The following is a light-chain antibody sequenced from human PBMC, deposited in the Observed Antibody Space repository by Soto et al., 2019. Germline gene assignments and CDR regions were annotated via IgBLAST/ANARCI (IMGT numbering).Light chain of an antibody. CDR2: KAS. J-gene: IGKJ1*01. Sequence: FQMTQSPSSLSASVGDRVTITCQASHDISDYLNWYQQKPGKAPKLLIYKASTLKSGVPSRFSGSGSGTEFTLTISSLQPDDFATYYCQHYNSYSEAFGQGTKVEI. V-gene: IGKV1-5*03. CDR1: HDISDY. CDR3: QHYNSYSEA.